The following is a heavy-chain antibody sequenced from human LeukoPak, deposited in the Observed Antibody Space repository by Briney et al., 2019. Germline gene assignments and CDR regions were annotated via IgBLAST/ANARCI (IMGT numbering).Heavy chain of an antibody. Sequence: GGSLRLSCAASGFTFSSYAMSWVRQAPGKGLEWVSAISGSGGSTYYADSVKGRFTISRDNGKNSLDLQMNSLRAEDTAVYYCAKDQAVATIFWVSVTEFDYWGQGTLVTVSS. CDR3: AKDQAVATIFWVSVTEFDY. D-gene: IGHD5-12*01. J-gene: IGHJ4*02. CDR1: GFTFSSYA. V-gene: IGHV3-23*01. CDR2: ISGSGGST.